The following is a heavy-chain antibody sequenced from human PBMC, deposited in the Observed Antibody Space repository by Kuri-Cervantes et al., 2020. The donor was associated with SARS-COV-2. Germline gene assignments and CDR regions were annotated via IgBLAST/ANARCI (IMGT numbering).Heavy chain of an antibody. V-gene: IGHV3-21*04. CDR2: ISSSSYI. Sequence: GESLKISCAASGFTFSSYSMNWVRQAPGKGLEWVSSISSSSYIYYADSVKGRFTISRDNAKNSLYLQMNSLRAEDTALYYCARDLSDSSTPPHDPWGQGTLVTVSS. J-gene: IGHJ5*02. CDR3: ARDLSDSSTPPHDP. CDR1: GFTFSSYS. D-gene: IGHD2-2*01.